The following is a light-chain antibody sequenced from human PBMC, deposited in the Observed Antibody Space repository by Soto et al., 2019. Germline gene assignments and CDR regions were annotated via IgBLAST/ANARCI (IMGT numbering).Light chain of an antibody. CDR2: DAS. J-gene: IGKJ4*01. V-gene: IGKV3-11*01. Sequence: EIVLTQSPATLSLFPGERATLSCRASQSVSSYLVWYQQKPGQAPRLLILDASTRATGIPARFSGSGSGTDFTLTISSLEPEDFAVYYCQQRSNWPLTFGGGTKVEIK. CDR1: QSVSSY. CDR3: QQRSNWPLT.